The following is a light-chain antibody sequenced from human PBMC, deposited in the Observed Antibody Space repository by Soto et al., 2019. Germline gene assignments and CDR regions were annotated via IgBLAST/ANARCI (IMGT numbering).Light chain of an antibody. CDR3: EPWDSNTVL. V-gene: IGLV4-60*03. Sequence: QAVLTQSSSASASLGSSVKLTCTLSSGHSSYIIAWHQQQPGKAPRYLMKLEGSGSYNKGSGVPDRFSGSSSGADRYLTISNLQSEDEADYSCEPWDSNTVLFGGGNKLTVL. CDR1: SGHSSYI. J-gene: IGLJ2*01. CDR2: LEGSGSY.